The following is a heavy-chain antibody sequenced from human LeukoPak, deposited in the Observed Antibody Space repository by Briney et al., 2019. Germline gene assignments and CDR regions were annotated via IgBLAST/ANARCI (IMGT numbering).Heavy chain of an antibody. CDR3: ARDLSIMTTVSTSGFDP. V-gene: IGHV3-30-3*01. CDR1: GFTFSSYA. J-gene: IGHJ5*02. CDR2: ISYDGSNK. D-gene: IGHD4-11*01. Sequence: GGSLRLSCAASGFTFSSYAMHWVRQAPGKGLGWVAVISYDGSNKYYADSVKGRFTISRDNSKNTLYLQMNSLRAEDTAVYYCARDLSIMTTVSTSGFDPWGQGTLVTVSS.